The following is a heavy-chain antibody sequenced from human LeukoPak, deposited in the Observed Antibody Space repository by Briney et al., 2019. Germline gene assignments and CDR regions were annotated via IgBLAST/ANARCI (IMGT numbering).Heavy chain of an antibody. CDR3: ARADHDILTGYYRNYYYYYMDV. V-gene: IGHV1-69*01. CDR1: GGTFSSYA. D-gene: IGHD3-9*01. CDR2: IIPILGTA. Sequence: GSSVKVSCKASGGTFSSYAISWVRQAPGQGLEWMGGIIPILGTANYAQKFQGRVTITADESTSTAYMELSSLRSEDTAVYYCARADHDILTGYYRNYYYYYMDVWGKGTTVTVSS. J-gene: IGHJ6*03.